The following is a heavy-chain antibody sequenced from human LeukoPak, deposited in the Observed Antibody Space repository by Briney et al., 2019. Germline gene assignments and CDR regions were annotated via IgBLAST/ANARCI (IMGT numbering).Heavy chain of an antibody. V-gene: IGHV3-21*01. CDR2: ISGSSRYI. CDR3: ARDREEDYYMDV. Sequence: GGSLRLSCAASGFTFNRYSMNWVRQAPGKGLEWVSSISGSSRYIYYADSVKGRFTISRDNAKNSLYLQMNSLRAEDTAVYYCARDREEDYYMDVWGKGTTVTVSS. J-gene: IGHJ6*03. CDR1: GFTFNRYS.